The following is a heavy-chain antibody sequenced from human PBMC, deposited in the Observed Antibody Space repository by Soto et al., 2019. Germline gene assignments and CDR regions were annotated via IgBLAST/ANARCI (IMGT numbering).Heavy chain of an antibody. CDR2: ISGSGGGT. CDR3: AKFGMATTKRSPPYYIDY. D-gene: IGHD1-1*01. Sequence: GSLRLSCGASGFTFSSYAMSWVRQAPGKGLEWVSSISGSGGGTYYADSVKGRFTFSRDNSKNTLYLQMNSLRAEDTAVYYCAKFGMATTKRSPPYYIDYWGQGALVTVSS. V-gene: IGHV3-23*01. J-gene: IGHJ4*02. CDR1: GFTFSSYA.